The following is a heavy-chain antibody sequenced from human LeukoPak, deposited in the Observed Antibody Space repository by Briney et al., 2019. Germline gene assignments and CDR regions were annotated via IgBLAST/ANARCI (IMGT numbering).Heavy chain of an antibody. J-gene: IGHJ4*02. CDR3: VKDSVVVAGLVNYFDY. D-gene: IGHD6-19*01. CDR1: GFTFRTYA. V-gene: IGHV3-23*01. CDR2: ISGSGGGT. Sequence: GGSLRLSCAASGFTFRTYAMTWVRQAPGKGLEWVSSISGSGGGTYYADSVKGRFTISRDNSKNTLYLQMKGLRAEDTAVYYCVKDSVVVAGLVNYFDYWGQGTLVTVSS.